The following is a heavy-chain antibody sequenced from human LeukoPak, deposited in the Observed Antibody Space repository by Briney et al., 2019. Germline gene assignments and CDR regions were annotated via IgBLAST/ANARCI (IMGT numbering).Heavy chain of an antibody. CDR1: GFTFSSYG. D-gene: IGHD2-15*01. CDR2: ISYDGSNK. Sequence: GGSLRLSCAASGFTFSSYGMHWVRQAPGKGLEWVAVISYDGSNKYYADSVKGRFTISRDNSKNTLYLQMNSLRAEDTAVYYCAKNPFLGYCSGGSCLGYWGQGTLVTVSS. CDR3: AKNPFLGYCSGGSCLGY. V-gene: IGHV3-30*18. J-gene: IGHJ4*02.